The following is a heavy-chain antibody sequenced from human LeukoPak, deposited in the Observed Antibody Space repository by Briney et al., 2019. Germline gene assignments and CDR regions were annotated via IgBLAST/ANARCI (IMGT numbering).Heavy chain of an antibody. CDR1: GFTFSSYA. V-gene: IGHV3-23*01. D-gene: IGHD3-3*01. J-gene: IGHJ4*02. CDR3: AKDQGITIFGVVIDYFDY. Sequence: GGSLRLSCAASGFTFSSYAMSWVRQAPGKGLECVSAISGSGGSTYYADSVKGRFTISRDNSKNTLYLQMNSLRAEDTAVYYCAKDQGITIFGVVIDYFDYWGQGTLVTVSS. CDR2: ISGSGGST.